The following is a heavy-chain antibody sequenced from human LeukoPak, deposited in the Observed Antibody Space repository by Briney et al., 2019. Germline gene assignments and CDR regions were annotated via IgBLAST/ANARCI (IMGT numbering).Heavy chain of an antibody. CDR1: GYTFTSYG. Sequence: ASVKVSCKASGYTFTSYGISWVRQAPGQGLEWIGWISAYNGNTNYAQKLQGRVTMTTDKSTRQAYMAMRSLRSDDTAVYYRARDGTDIVEEEAYYYYGMAVWGKGTPVTVSS. CDR3: ARDGTDIVEEEAYYYYGMAV. CDR2: ISAYNGNT. D-gene: IGHD5-12*01. V-gene: IGHV1-18*04. J-gene: IGHJ6*04.